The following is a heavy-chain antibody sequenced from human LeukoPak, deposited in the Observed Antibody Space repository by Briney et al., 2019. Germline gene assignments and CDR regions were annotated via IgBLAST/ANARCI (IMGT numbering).Heavy chain of an antibody. CDR2: IRYDGSNK. V-gene: IGHV3-30*02. D-gene: IGHD3-22*01. CDR1: GFTFSSYG. J-gene: IGHJ4*02. Sequence: GGSLRLSCVASGFTFSSYGMHWVRQAPGKGLEWVAFIRYDGSNKYYADSVKGRFTISRDNSKNTLYLQMNSLRAEDTAVYYCAKDYYDSSGYYRFDYWGQGTLVSVSS. CDR3: AKDYYDSSGYYRFDY.